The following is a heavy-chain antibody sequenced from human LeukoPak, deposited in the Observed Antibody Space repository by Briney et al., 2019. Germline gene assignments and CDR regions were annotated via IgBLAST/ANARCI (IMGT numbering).Heavy chain of an antibody. CDR1: GYSISSGYY. Sequence: LSLTCAVSGYSISSGYYWGWIRQPPGKGLEWVSYISSSGSTTYYADSVKGRFTISRDNAKNSLYLQMNSLRAEDTAVYYCARASSSWYWFDPWGQGTLVTVSS. D-gene: IGHD6-13*01. V-gene: IGHV3-11*04. CDR3: ARASSSWYWFDP. J-gene: IGHJ5*02. CDR2: ISSSGSTT.